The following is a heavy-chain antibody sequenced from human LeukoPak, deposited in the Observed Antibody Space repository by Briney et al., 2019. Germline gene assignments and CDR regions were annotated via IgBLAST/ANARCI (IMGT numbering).Heavy chain of an antibody. D-gene: IGHD6-13*01. CDR3: AKDHSSSPNYMDV. CDR1: GFTFSSYA. Sequence: GGSLRLSCAASGFTFSSYAMHWVRQAPGKGLEWVTFIRYDGSNKYYADSVKGRFTISRDNSKNTLYLQMNSLRAEDTAVYYCAKDHSSSPNYMDVWGKGTTVTVSS. CDR2: IRYDGSNK. J-gene: IGHJ6*03. V-gene: IGHV3-30*02.